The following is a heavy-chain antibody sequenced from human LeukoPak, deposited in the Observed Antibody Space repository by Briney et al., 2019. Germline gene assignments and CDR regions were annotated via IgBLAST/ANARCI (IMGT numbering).Heavy chain of an antibody. CDR1: GFTFSNYT. Sequence: GSLRLSCSASGFTFSNYTINWVRQAPGKGLEWVSSISSSSAYIYYADSVKGRFTISRDNAKNSLYLQMNSLRAEDTAVYYCARSMIRGVVYFDYWGQGTLVTVSS. D-gene: IGHD3-10*01. J-gene: IGHJ4*02. CDR3: ARSMIRGVVYFDY. V-gene: IGHV3-21*01. CDR2: ISSSSAYI.